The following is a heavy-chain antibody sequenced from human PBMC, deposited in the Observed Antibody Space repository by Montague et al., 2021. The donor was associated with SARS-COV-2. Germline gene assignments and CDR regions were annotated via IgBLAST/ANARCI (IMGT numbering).Heavy chain of an antibody. Sequence: SETLSLTRSVSGGSISSTSFFWAWIRQPPGKGLEWVGSMYSSGTTYYXPSLKSRVTISGDTSRNQLSVRLSSVTAADTAVYYCARSTSGWFIYWGQGTLVTVSS. V-gene: IGHV4-39*01. CDR2: MYSSGTT. J-gene: IGHJ4*02. D-gene: IGHD6-19*01. CDR3: ARSTSGWFIY. CDR1: GGSISSTSFF.